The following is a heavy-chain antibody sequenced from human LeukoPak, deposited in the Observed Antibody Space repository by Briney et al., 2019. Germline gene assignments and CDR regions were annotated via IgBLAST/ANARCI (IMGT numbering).Heavy chain of an antibody. CDR2: INHSGST. J-gene: IGHJ4*02. CDR1: GGSFSDYY. D-gene: IGHD4/OR15-4a*01. Sequence: SETLSLTCAIYGGSFSDYYWSWVRQPPGKGLEWIGEINHSGSTNYNPSLTSRVTMSVDTSKNQFSLKLSSVTAADTAVYFCARGPPRDFGASGFYDNYWGQGTRVTVSS. CDR3: ARGPPRDFGASGFYDNY. V-gene: IGHV4-34*01.